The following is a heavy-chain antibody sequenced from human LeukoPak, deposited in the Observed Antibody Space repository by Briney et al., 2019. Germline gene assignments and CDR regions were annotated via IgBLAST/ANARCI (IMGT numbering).Heavy chain of an antibody. CDR3: ARDRPKQLLNHNWFDP. Sequence: GASVKVSCKASGYTFTSYGISWVRQAPGQGLEWMGWISAYNGNTNYAQKLQGRVTMTTDTSTSTAYMELRSLRSDDTAVYYCARDRPKQLLNHNWFDPWGQGTLVTVSS. CDR1: GYTFTSYG. CDR2: ISAYNGNT. D-gene: IGHD6-6*01. J-gene: IGHJ5*02. V-gene: IGHV1-18*01.